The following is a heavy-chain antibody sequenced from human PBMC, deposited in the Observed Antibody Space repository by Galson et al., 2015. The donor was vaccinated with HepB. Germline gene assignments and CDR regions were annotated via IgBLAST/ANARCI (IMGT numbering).Heavy chain of an antibody. D-gene: IGHD3-9*01. CDR1: GFTFSSYW. CDR2: IKQDGSEK. Sequence: SLRLSCAASGFTFSSYWMSWVRQAPGKGLEWVANIKQDGSEKYYVDSVKGRFTISRDNAKNSLYLQMNSLRAEGTAVYYCARDAGEQYDILTGHYLNPGFDYWGQGTLVTVSS. CDR3: ARDAGEQYDILTGHYLNPGFDY. V-gene: IGHV3-7*03. J-gene: IGHJ4*02.